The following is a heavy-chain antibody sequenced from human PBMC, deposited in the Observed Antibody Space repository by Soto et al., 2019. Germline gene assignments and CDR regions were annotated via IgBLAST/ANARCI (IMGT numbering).Heavy chain of an antibody. Sequence: EVQLVESGGGLVQPGGSLSLSCAASGFTLRGRSMHWVRQAPGQGLVWVSGIDNAGTDSTYADSVKGRFTSSRDNAKNMLYLQMNSLRVEATAVYYSARGWFGPDVWGKGTTVTVSS. CDR2: IDNAGTDS. D-gene: IGHD3-10*01. CDR1: GFTLRGRS. CDR3: ARGWFGPDV. V-gene: IGHV3-74*01. J-gene: IGHJ6*04.